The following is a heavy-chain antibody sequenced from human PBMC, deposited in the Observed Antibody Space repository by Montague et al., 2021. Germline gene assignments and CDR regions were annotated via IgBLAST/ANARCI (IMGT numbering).Heavy chain of an antibody. CDR1: GATITRNIYY. CDR2: IYYSGNS. Sequence: SETLSLTCTVSGATITRNIYYLGWIRKSPGKGMGWIGCIYYSGNSLSQPSLKSRITMAVDTSKNQFSLKLSSVTAADTTICYCARVFSSWYVGWFDPWGQVSLVTVSS. CDR3: ARVFSSWYVGWFDP. D-gene: IGHD6-13*01. V-gene: IGHV4-39*07. J-gene: IGHJ5*02.